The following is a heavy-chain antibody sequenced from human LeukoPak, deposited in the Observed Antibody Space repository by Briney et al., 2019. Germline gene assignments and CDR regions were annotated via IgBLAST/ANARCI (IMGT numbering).Heavy chain of an antibody. CDR3: ARDTSWAAAGTGVDY. CDR2: ISAYNGNT. D-gene: IGHD6-13*01. V-gene: IGHV1-18*01. Sequence: ASVKVSCKASRYTFTSYGISWVRQAPGQGLEWMGWISAYNGNTNYAQKLQGRVTMTTDTSTSTAYMELRSLRSDDTAVYYCARDTSWAAAGTGVDYWGQGTLVTVSS. J-gene: IGHJ4*02. CDR1: RYTFTSYG.